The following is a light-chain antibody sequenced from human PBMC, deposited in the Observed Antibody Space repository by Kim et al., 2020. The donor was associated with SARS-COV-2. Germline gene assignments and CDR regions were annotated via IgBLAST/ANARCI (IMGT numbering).Light chain of an antibody. Sequence: PGKPARITCGGNSVGSKSVHGYQQKPGQAPVLVIYYDSDRPSGIPERFSGSNSGNTATLTISRVEAGDEADYYCQVWDSSSDHRVVFGGGTQLTVL. CDR1: SVGSKS. CDR2: YDS. V-gene: IGLV3-21*04. J-gene: IGLJ2*01. CDR3: QVWDSSSDHRVV.